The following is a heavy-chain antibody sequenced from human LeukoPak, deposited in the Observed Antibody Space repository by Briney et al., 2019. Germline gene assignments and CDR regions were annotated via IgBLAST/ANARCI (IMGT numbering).Heavy chain of an antibody. J-gene: IGHJ6*03. CDR2: IITIFGTA. CDR1: GSTFSSYA. Sequence: SVKVSCKASGSTFSSYAISWVRQAPGQGLEWMGGIITIFGTANYAQKFQGRVTITTAESTSTAYMELSSLRSEDTAVYYCARKKYYGSGKGYYYYYIDVWGKGTTVTVSS. D-gene: IGHD3-10*01. CDR3: ARKKYYGSGKGYYYYYIDV. V-gene: IGHV1-69*05.